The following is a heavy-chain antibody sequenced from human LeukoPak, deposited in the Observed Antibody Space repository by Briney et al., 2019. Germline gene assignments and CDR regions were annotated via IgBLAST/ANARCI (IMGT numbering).Heavy chain of an antibody. CDR3: ARTWGY. CDR2: INPSGGST. Sequence: ASLKVSCKASGYTFTSYYMHWVRQAPGQGLEWMGAINPSGGSTKYAQKFQGRVTMTSNTSTSTVYMELSRWRSEDTVVYYCARTWGYWGQGTLVTVSS. V-gene: IGHV1-46*01. J-gene: IGHJ4*02. CDR1: GYTFTSYY. D-gene: IGHD3-16*01.